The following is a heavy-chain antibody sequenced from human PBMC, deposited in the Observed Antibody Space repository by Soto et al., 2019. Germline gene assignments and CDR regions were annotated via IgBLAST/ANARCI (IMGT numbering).Heavy chain of an antibody. J-gene: IGHJ4*02. CDR2: ISTYNGNT. CDR3: ATLFGGCYFAY. Sequence: QVHLVQSGAEVKKPGASVKVSCKASGYTFTTYGINWVRQAPGQGLEWMGRISTYNGNTEYAQKFQGRVTMTTDTSTSTAYMEVRSLTSDDTAVYYCATLFGGCYFAYWGQGILVAVSS. CDR1: GYTFTTYG. D-gene: IGHD1-26*01. V-gene: IGHV1-18*01.